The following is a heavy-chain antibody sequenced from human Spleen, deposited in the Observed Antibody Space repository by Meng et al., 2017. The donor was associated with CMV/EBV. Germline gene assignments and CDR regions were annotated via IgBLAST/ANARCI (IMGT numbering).Heavy chain of an antibody. V-gene: IGHV3-21*01. D-gene: IGHD2-15*01. Sequence: GESLKISCAASGFTFSNYAMSWVRQAPGKGLEWVSSISSSSSYIYYADSVKGRFTISRDNAKNSLYLQMNSLRAEDTAVYYCARDLPEVDYGMDVWGQGTTVTVSS. J-gene: IGHJ6*02. CDR2: ISSSSSYI. CDR3: ARDLPEVDYGMDV. CDR1: GFTFSNYA.